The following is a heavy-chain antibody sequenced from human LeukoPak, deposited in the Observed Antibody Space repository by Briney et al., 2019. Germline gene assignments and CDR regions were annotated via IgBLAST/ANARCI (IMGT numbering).Heavy chain of an antibody. J-gene: IGHJ3*02. Sequence: SETLSLTCAVYGGSFSGYYWSWIRQPPGKALEWIGEINHSGSTNYNPSLKSRVTISVDTSKNQFSLKLSSVTAADTAVYYCARGRYDYFGIRGADSFDIWGQGTMVTVSS. D-gene: IGHD5-12*01. CDR3: ARGRYDYFGIRGADSFDI. CDR1: GGSFSGYY. V-gene: IGHV4-34*01. CDR2: INHSGST.